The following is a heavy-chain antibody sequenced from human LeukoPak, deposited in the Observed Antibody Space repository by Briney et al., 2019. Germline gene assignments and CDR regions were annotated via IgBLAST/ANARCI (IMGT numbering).Heavy chain of an antibody. CDR1: GFSFSSYA. J-gene: IGHJ4*02. CDR2: ISGSGGST. CDR3: AKDRRYYDSSGYYYFDY. D-gene: IGHD3-22*01. Sequence: PGGSLRLSCAASGFSFSSYAMSWVRQAPGKGLEWVSAISGSGGSTYYADSVKGRFTTSRDNSKNTLYLQMNSLRAEDTAVYYCAKDRRYYDSSGYYYFDYWGQGTLVTVSS. V-gene: IGHV3-23*01.